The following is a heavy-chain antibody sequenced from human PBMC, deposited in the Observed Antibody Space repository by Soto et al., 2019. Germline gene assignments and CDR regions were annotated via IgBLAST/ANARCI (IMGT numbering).Heavy chain of an antibody. D-gene: IGHD4-17*01. CDR1: GGSVSSGSYY. CDR3: ARDAFARYGGNFFDY. V-gene: IGHV4-61*01. Sequence: TSETLSLTCTVSGGSVSSGSYYWSWIRQPPGKGLEWIGYIYYSGSTNYNPSLKSRVTISVDTSKNQFSLKLSSVTAADTAVYYCARDAFARYGGNFFDYWGQGTLVTV. J-gene: IGHJ4*02. CDR2: IYYSGST.